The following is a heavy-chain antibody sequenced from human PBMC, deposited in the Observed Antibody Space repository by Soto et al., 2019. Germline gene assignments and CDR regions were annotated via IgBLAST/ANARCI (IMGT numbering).Heavy chain of an antibody. V-gene: IGHV4-30-4*01. CDR3: ARGIYSTSSFFDS. D-gene: IGHD6-6*01. Sequence: SETLSLTCTVSGDSISTADYYWNWIRQPPGKGLEWIGYIYYSGNTYYIPSLKSRVTISVDTSKNQISLKLNSVTAADTAVYYCARGIYSTSSFFDSWGQGTLVTAPQ. CDR1: GDSISTADYY. CDR2: IYYSGNT. J-gene: IGHJ4*02.